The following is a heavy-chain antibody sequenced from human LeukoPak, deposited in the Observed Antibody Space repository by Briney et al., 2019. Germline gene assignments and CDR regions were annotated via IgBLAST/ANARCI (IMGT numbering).Heavy chain of an antibody. CDR3: ARDGGEVSLAAAQVYYFDY. J-gene: IGHJ4*02. Sequence: PGGSLRLSCAASGFTFSSYSMNWVRLAPGKGLEWVSSISSSSSYIYYADSVKGRFTISRDNAKNSLYLQMNSLRAEDTAVYYCARDGGEVSLAAAQVYYFDYWGQGTLVTVSS. CDR2: ISSSSSYI. D-gene: IGHD6-13*01. CDR1: GFTFSSYS. V-gene: IGHV3-21*01.